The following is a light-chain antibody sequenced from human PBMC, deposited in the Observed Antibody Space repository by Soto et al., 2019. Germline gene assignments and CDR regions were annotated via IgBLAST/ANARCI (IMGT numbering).Light chain of an antibody. CDR1: QSVSSSY. CDR3: QQYGSSPVT. V-gene: IGKV3-20*01. CDR2: GAS. J-gene: IGKJ1*01. Sequence: EIVFTQSPVTLSLSPGERATLSCRASQSVSSSYLAWYQQKPGQAPRLLIYGASSRATGIPDRFSGSGSGTDFTLTISRLEPEDFAVYYCQQYGSSPVTFGQGTKVDIK.